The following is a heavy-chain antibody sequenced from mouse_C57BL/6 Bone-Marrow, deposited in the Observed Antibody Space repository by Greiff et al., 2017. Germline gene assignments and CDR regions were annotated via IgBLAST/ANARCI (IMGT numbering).Heavy chain of an antibody. J-gene: IGHJ1*03. Sequence: EVMLVESGEGLVKLGGSLKLSCAASGFTFSSYAMSWVRQTPEKRLEWVAYISSGGDYIYYADTVKGRFTISRDNARNTLYLQMSSLKSEDTAMYYCTRAPNWYFDVWGTGTTVTVSS. CDR3: TRAPNWYFDV. CDR1: GFTFSSYA. CDR2: ISSGGDYI. V-gene: IGHV5-9-1*02.